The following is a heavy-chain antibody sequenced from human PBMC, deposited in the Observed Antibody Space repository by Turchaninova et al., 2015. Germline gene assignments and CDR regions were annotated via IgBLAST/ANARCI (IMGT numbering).Heavy chain of an antibody. V-gene: IGHV4-38-2*01. J-gene: IGHJ4*02. CDR3: ARYNTPAFDY. CDR2: IYHSGNT. Sequence: QVKLQEPGPGLVKPSETLSLTCAVSGYSISSGYYWGVIRQPPRKGLEWIGSIYHSGNTFYNPSLKSRVTISVDTSKNQFALKLSSVTAADTALYYCARYNTPAFDYWGQGTLVTVSS. CDR1: GYSISSGYY. D-gene: IGHD1-14*01.